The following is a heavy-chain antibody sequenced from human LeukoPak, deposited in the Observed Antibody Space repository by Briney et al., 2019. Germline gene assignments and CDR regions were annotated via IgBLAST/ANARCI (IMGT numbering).Heavy chain of an antibody. CDR2: IIPILGIL. CDR3: AGYYYDSSGPFPFDY. J-gene: IGHJ4*02. Sequence: SVKVSCKASGGTFSSYAISWVRQAPGQGLEWMGRIIPILGILNYAQKFQGRVTITTDKSTSTAYMELSSLRSEDTAVYYCAGYYYDSSGPFPFDYWGQGTLVTVSS. V-gene: IGHV1-69*04. D-gene: IGHD3-22*01. CDR1: GGTFSSYA.